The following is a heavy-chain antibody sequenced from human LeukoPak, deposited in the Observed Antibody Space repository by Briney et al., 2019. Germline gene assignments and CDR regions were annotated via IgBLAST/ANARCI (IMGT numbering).Heavy chain of an antibody. Sequence: SETLSLTCTVSGGSISSYHWSWIRQPPGKGLEWIGYIYYSGSTNYNPSLKSRVTISVDTSKNQFSLKLSSVTAADTAVYYCARDLREYCTNGVCYDNVYYYYYMDVWGKGTTVTVSS. CDR3: ARDLREYCTNGVCYDNVYYYYYMDV. J-gene: IGHJ6*03. D-gene: IGHD2-8*01. CDR2: IYYSGST. CDR1: GGSISSYH. V-gene: IGHV4-59*01.